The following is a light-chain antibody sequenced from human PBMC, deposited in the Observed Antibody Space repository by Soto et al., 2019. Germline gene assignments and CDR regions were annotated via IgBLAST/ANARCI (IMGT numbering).Light chain of an antibody. V-gene: IGKV1-5*01. CDR1: QSISSY. CDR3: QQYNSYST. Sequence: DIQMTQSPSSLPASVGDRISITCRASQSISSYLSWYQQKPGKAPNLLIYDASSLESGVPSRFSGSGSGTEFTLTISSLQPDDFATYYCQQYNSYSTFGQGTKV. CDR2: DAS. J-gene: IGKJ1*01.